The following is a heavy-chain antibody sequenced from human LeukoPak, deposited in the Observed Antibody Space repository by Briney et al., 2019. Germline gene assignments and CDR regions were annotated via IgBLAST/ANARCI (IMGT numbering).Heavy chain of an antibody. CDR2: IIPIFGTA. D-gene: IGHD3-9*01. Sequence: PGASVKVSCKASGGTFSSYAISWVRQAPGQGLEWVGGIIPIFGTANYARKFQGRVTITTDESTSTAYMELSSLRSEDTAVYYCAREFHDILTGYGWFDPWGQGTLVTVSS. CDR1: GGTFSSYA. J-gene: IGHJ5*02. CDR3: AREFHDILTGYGWFDP. V-gene: IGHV1-69*05.